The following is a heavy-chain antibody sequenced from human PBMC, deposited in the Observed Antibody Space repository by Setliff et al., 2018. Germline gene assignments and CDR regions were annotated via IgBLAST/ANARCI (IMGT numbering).Heavy chain of an antibody. CDR1: GGSISGINFF. D-gene: IGHD5-18*01. CDR3: ARDQTAILDF. J-gene: IGHJ4*01. Sequence: SETLSLTCTVSGGSISGINFFWAWIRQPPGKGLEWLGSVYYTGISYSHPFLESRVTISVDTSKNQFSLRLTSVTAADTAVYFCARDQTAILDFWGHGTLVTVSS. V-gene: IGHV4-39*07. CDR2: VYYTGIS.